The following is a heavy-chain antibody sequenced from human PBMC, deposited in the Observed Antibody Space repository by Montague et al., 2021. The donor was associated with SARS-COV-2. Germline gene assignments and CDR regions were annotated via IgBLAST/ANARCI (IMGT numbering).Heavy chain of an antibody. CDR2: IHHSGST. J-gene: IGHJ4*02. Sequence: SETLSLTCAVSGGSISSSNWWSGVRQPPGEGLEWMGEIHHSGSTNYNPSPNSRVTMSVDRTKNHFSLRLSSVTAADTPMYYCARGGHGGGTGYCFDHWGQGTLVTVSS. D-gene: IGHD2-15*01. V-gene: IGHV4-4*02. CDR3: ARGGHGGGTGYCFDH. CDR1: GGSISSSNW.